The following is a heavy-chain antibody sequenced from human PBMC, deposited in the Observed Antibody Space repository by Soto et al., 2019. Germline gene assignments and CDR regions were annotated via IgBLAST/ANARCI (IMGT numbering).Heavy chain of an antibody. D-gene: IGHD3-10*01. CDR2: IRSKANNYAT. Sequence: EVQLVESGGGLVQPGGSLKLSCAASGFTFSGSAMHWVRQASGKGLEWVGRIRSKANNYATAYAASVKGRFTISREGGKNTADLQMNSLKTEDTAVYYCAPLYGSGADYWGQGALVTVSS. CDR3: APLYGSGADY. V-gene: IGHV3-73*02. J-gene: IGHJ4*02. CDR1: GFTFSGSA.